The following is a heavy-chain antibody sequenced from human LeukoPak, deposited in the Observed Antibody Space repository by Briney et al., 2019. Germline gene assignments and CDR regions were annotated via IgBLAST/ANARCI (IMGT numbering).Heavy chain of an antibody. Sequence: AGGSLRLSCAASGFTFSGSAMHWVRQASGKGLEWVGRIRSKANSYATAYAASVKGRFTISRDDSKNTAYLQMNSQKTEGTAVYYCTRRHSSSSDYWGQGTLVTVSS. CDR3: TRRHSSSSDY. D-gene: IGHD6-6*01. CDR1: GFTFSGSA. CDR2: IRSKANSYAT. V-gene: IGHV3-73*01. J-gene: IGHJ4*02.